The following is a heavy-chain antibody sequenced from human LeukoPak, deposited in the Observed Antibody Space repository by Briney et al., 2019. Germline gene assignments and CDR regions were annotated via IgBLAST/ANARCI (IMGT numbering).Heavy chain of an antibody. CDR1: GFIFSSYW. D-gene: IGHD6-13*01. J-gene: IGHJ4*02. V-gene: IGHV3-48*01. CDR2: ISSSSGTI. Sequence: PGGSLRLSCAASGFIFSSYWMSLVRQAPGKGLEWVSYISSSSGTIYDADSVKGRFTISRDNAKNSVYLQMNSLRAEDTAVYYCVRGPGVKGRSSSLDYWGLGTLVTVSS. CDR3: VRGPGVKGRSSSLDY.